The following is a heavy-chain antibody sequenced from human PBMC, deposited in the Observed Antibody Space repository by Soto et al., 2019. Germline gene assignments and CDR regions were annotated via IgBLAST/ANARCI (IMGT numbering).Heavy chain of an antibody. Sequence: ASVKVSCKASGDSFTSYPIHWVRQAPGQRLEWMGWINTGNGYTKYSQKFQARVTITRDTSASTSYMQLSRLRSEDTAVYYCARDRGGYCSGGSCSEAWFDPWGQGTLVTVSS. D-gene: IGHD2-15*01. V-gene: IGHV1-3*04. CDR2: INTGNGYT. J-gene: IGHJ5*02. CDR1: GDSFTSYP. CDR3: ARDRGGYCSGGSCSEAWFDP.